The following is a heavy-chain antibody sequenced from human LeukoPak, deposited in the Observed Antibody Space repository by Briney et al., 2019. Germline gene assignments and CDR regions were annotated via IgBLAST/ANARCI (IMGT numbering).Heavy chain of an antibody. CDR2: ISWNSGSI. CDR3: AKDSAAAPRYFDY. V-gene: IGHV3-9*01. J-gene: IGHJ4*02. D-gene: IGHD6-13*01. Sequence: GGSLRLSCAASGFTFDDYAMQWVRQAPGKGLEWVSGISWNSGSIGYADSVKGRFTISRDNAKNSLYLQMNSLRAEDTALYYCAKDSAAAPRYFDYWGQGTLVTVSS. CDR1: GFTFDDYA.